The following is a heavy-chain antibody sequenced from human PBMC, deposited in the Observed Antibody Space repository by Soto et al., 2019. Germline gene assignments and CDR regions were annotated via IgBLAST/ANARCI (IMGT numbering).Heavy chain of an antibody. Sequence: DVQLLESGGGLVQRGGSLRLSCAASGFTFSSYSMCWVRQAPEKGLEWVSAMRGSGGSTIYADSVKGRFVISTDNSKNTLYLQINSLRVEDTALYYFAKPPDPRTNWYFALWGRGIPVTVSS. CDR3: AKPPDPRTNWYFAL. V-gene: IGHV3-23*01. D-gene: IGHD1-7*01. CDR1: GFTFSSYS. CDR2: MRGSGGST. J-gene: IGHJ2*01.